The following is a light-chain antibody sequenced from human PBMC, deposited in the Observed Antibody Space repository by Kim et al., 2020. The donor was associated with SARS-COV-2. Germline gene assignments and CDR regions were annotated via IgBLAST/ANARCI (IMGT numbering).Light chain of an antibody. Sequence: SYELTQPSSVSVSPGQTARITCSGDVLKKKYARWFQQKPGQAPVLVIYKDSERPSGIPERFSGSSSGTTVTLTISGAQVEDEADYYCYSAADNKGVFGGGTQLTVL. CDR1: VLKKKY. CDR2: KDS. J-gene: IGLJ3*02. CDR3: YSAADNKGV. V-gene: IGLV3-27*01.